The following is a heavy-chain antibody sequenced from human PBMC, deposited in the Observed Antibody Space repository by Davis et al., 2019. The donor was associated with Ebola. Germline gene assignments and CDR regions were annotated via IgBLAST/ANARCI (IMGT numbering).Heavy chain of an antibody. V-gene: IGHV4-34*01. CDR1: GGSFSGYY. CDR3: ARGRKGNYYYGMDV. CDR2: INHSGSS. J-gene: IGHJ6*02. Sequence: SETLSLTCAVYGGSFSGYYWSWIRQPPGKGLEWIGEINHSGSSNYNPSLKSRVTISVDTSKNQFSLKLSSVTAADTAVYYCARGRKGNYYYGMDVWGQGTTVTVSS.